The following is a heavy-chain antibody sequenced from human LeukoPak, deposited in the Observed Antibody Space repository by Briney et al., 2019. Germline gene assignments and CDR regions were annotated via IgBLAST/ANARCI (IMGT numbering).Heavy chain of an antibody. Sequence: SETLSLTCTVSGYSISSGYYWGWIRQPPGKGLEWIGEINHSGSTNYNPSLKSRVTISVDTSKNQFSLKLSSVTAADTAVYYCARGLSRMIVVTTGFDYWGQGTLVTVSS. CDR3: ARGLSRMIVVTTGFDY. J-gene: IGHJ4*02. D-gene: IGHD3-22*01. CDR2: INHSGST. CDR1: GYSISSGYY. V-gene: IGHV4-38-2*02.